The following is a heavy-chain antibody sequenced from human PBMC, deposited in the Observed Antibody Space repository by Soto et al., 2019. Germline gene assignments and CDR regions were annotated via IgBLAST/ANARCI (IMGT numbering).Heavy chain of an antibody. CDR3: ARALGGGDDNWFDP. D-gene: IGHD2-21*02. Sequence: PSETLSLTCAVSGGSISSSNWWSWVRQPPGKGLEWIGEIYHSGSTNYNPSLKSRVTISVDKSKNQFSLKLSSVTAADTAVYYCARALGGGDDNWFDPWGQGTLVTVSS. CDR2: IYHSGST. CDR1: GGSISSSNW. V-gene: IGHV4-4*02. J-gene: IGHJ5*02.